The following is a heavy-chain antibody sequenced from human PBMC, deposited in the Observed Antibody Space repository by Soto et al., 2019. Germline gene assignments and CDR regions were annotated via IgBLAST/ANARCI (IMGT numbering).Heavy chain of an antibody. D-gene: IGHD4-17*01. Sequence: GGSLRLSCAASGFTFSSYSMNWVRQAPGKGLEWVSYISSSSSTIYYADSVKGRFTISRDNAKNSLYLQMNSLRDEDTAVYYCARGTTVTTHNWFDPWGQGTLVTVSS. J-gene: IGHJ5*02. CDR3: ARGTTVTTHNWFDP. CDR1: GFTFSSYS. V-gene: IGHV3-48*02. CDR2: ISSSSSTI.